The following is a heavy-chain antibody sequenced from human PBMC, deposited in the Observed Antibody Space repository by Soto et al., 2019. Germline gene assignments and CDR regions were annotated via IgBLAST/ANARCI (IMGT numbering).Heavy chain of an antibody. CDR3: ARGVTYCSGGSCYYYYGMDV. D-gene: IGHD2-15*01. V-gene: IGHV4-61*01. J-gene: IGHJ6*02. Sequence: SETLSLTCTVSGGSVSSGSYYWSWIRQPPGKGLEWIGYIYYSGSTNYNPSLKSRVTISVDASKNQFSLKLSSVTAADTAVYYCARGVTYCSGGSCYYYYGMDVWGQGTTVTVSS. CDR2: IYYSGST. CDR1: GGSVSSGSYY.